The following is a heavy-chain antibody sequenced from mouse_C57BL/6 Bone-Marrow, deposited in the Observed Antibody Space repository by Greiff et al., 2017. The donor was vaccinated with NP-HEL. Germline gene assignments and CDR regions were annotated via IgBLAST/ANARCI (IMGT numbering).Heavy chain of an antibody. J-gene: IGHJ2*01. V-gene: IGHV8-12*01. D-gene: IGHD1-1*01. Sequence: QVQLKESGPGILQSSQTLSLTCSFSGFSLSTSGMGVSWIRQPSGKGLEWLAHIYWDDDKRYNPSLKSRLTISKDTSRNQVFLKITSVDTADTATYYCARSWVITTVVPYFDYWGQGTTLTVSS. CDR2: IYWDDDK. CDR3: ARSWVITTVVPYFDY. CDR1: GFSLSTSGMG.